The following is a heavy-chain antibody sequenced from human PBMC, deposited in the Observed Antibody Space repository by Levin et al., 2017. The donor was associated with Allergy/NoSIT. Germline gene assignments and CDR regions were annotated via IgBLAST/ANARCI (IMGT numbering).Heavy chain of an antibody. J-gene: IGHJ4*02. V-gene: IGHV3-30*18. D-gene: IGHD6-19*01. Sequence: GESLKISCAASGFTFSSYGMHWVRQAPGKGLEWVAVISYDGSNKYYADSVKGRFTISRDNSKNTLYLQMNSLRAEDTAVYYCANQGIGSGWGLYFDYWGQGTLVTVSS. CDR1: GFTFSSYG. CDR2: ISYDGSNK. CDR3: ANQGIGSGWGLYFDY.